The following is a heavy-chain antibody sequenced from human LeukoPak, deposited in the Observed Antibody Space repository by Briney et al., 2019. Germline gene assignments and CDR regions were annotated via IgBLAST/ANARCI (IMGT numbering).Heavy chain of an antibody. J-gene: IGHJ4*02. Sequence: PGRSLRLSCAASGFTFSSYAMHWVRQAPGKGLEWVAVISYDGSNKYYADSVKGRFTISRDNSKNTLYLQMNSLRAEDTAVYYCARDMIVVVITTPGYWGQGTLVTVSS. D-gene: IGHD3-22*01. V-gene: IGHV3-30*04. CDR3: ARDMIVVVITTPGY. CDR1: GFTFSSYA. CDR2: ISYDGSNK.